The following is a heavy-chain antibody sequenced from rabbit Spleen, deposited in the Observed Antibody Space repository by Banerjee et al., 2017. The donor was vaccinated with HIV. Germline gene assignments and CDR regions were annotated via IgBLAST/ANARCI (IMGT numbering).Heavy chain of an antibody. CDR1: GFSFSSSDY. V-gene: IGHV1S45*01. Sequence: QEQLEESGGDLVKPEGSLALTCKASGFSFSSSDYICWVRQAPGKGLEWISCIAGSSSGFTYSATWAKGRFTISKTSSTTVTLRMTSLTAADTATYFCARLYTNYWDAFNLWGPGTLVTVS. CDR2: IAGSSSGFT. CDR3: ARLYTNYWDAFNL. D-gene: IGHD1-1*01. J-gene: IGHJ4*01.